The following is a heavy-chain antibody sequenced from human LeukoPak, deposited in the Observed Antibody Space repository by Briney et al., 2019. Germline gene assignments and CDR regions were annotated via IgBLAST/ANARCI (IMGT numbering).Heavy chain of an antibody. J-gene: IGHJ4*02. CDR2: IYSDNT. CDR3: AGRAGAYSHPYDY. D-gene: IGHD4/OR15-4a*01. CDR1: GFTFGDSF. V-gene: IGHV3-53*01. Sequence: GGSLRLSCTVSGFTFGDSFMSWVRQAPGKGLEWVSFIYSDNTHYSDSVKGRFTISRDNSKNTLYLQMNSLRAEDTAVYYCAGRAGAYSHPYDYWGQGTLVTVSS.